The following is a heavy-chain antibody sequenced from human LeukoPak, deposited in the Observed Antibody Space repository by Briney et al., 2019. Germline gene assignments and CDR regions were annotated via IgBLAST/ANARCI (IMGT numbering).Heavy chain of an antibody. CDR2: ISGFNT. Sequence: GGSLRLSCTTSGLAFSNYAMNWVRQAPGKGPEWVSGISGFNTYYADSVKGRFTIFRDNSKNVLYLQMDRLRAEDTAVYSCAKDVCTSPRCLLYFDSRGQGTLVTVSS. J-gene: IGHJ4*02. D-gene: IGHD2-8*01. CDR3: AKDVCTSPRCLLYFDS. CDR1: GLAFSNYA. V-gene: IGHV3-23*01.